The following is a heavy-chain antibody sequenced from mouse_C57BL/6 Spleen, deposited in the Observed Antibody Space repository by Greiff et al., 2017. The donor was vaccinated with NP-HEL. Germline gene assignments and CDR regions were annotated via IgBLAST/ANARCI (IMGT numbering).Heavy chain of an antibody. CDR1: GYAFSSSW. J-gene: IGHJ2*01. CDR2: IYPGDGDT. D-gene: IGHD1-1*01. CDR3: ARGGSNLYYFDY. Sequence: QVQLQQSGPELVKPGASVKISCKASGYAFSSSWMNWVKQRPGKGLEWIGRIYPGDGDTNYNGKFKGKATLTADKSSSTAYMQLSSLTSEDSAVYFCARGGSNLYYFDYWGQGTTLTVSS. V-gene: IGHV1-82*01.